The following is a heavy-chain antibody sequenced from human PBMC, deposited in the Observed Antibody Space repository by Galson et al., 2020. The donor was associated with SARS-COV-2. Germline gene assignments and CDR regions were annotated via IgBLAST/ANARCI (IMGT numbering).Heavy chain of an antibody. Sequence: GESLKIPCTASGITFGEYAMSWFRQAPGKGLEWVGFIRSKAYGGTTEYAASVKGRFTISRDDSKSIAYLQMNSLKTEDTAVYYCTRDDVGWRDYWGQGTLVTVSS. CDR2: IRSKAYGGTT. D-gene: IGHD6-19*01. CDR1: GITFGEYA. J-gene: IGHJ4*02. V-gene: IGHV3-49*03. CDR3: TRDDVGWRDY.